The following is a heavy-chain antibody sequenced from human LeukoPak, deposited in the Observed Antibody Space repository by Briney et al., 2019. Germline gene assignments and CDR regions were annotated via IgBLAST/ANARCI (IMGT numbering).Heavy chain of an antibody. J-gene: IGHJ6*02. D-gene: IGHD3-10*01. V-gene: IGHV3-53*01. CDR3: ARVLGRAGVYYYYGMDV. Sequence: PGGSLRLSCAASGFTVSSNYMSWVRQAPGKGLEWVSVIYDGGSTYYADSVKGRFTISRDNSKNTLYLQMNSLRAEDTAVYYCARVLGRAGVYYYYGMDVWGQGTTVTVSS. CDR1: GFTVSSNY. CDR2: IYDGGST.